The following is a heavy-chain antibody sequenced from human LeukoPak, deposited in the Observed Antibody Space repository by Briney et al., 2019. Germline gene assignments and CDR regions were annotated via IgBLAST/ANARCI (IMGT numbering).Heavy chain of an antibody. CDR1: GFTFSSYA. J-gene: IGHJ4*02. Sequence: GRSLRLSCAASGFTFSSYAMHWVRQAPGKGLEWVAVISYDGSNKYYADSVKGRFTISRDNSKNTLYLQMNSLRAEDTAVYYCASSYDSSGYYRFYFDYWGQGTLVTVSS. D-gene: IGHD3-22*01. CDR2: ISYDGSNK. CDR3: ASSYDSSGYYRFYFDY. V-gene: IGHV3-30-3*01.